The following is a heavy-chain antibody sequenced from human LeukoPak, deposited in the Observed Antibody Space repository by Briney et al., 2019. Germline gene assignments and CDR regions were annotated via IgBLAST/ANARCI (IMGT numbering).Heavy chain of an antibody. V-gene: IGHV4-34*01. CDR3: ARAREWFGETDAFDI. CDR1: GGSFSGYY. CDR2: INHSGST. Sequence: SETLSLTCAVYGGSFSGYYWSWIRQPPGKGLEWIGEINHSGSTNYNPSLKSRVTISVDTSKNQFSLKLSSVTAADTAVYYCARAREWFGETDAFDIWGQGTVVTVSS. J-gene: IGHJ3*02. D-gene: IGHD3-10*01.